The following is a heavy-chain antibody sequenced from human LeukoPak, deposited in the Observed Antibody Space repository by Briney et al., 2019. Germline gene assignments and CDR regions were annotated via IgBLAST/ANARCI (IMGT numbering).Heavy chain of an antibody. V-gene: IGHV4-59*01. CDR2: IYYSGST. Sequence: SETLSLTCTVSGGSISSYYWSWIRQPPGKGLEWIGYIYYSGSTDYNPSLKSRVTISVDTSKNQISLKLSSVTAADTAVYYCAREDDSGGYLNWFDPWGQGTLVTVSS. D-gene: IGHD3-22*01. CDR1: GGSISSYY. CDR3: AREDDSGGYLNWFDP. J-gene: IGHJ5*02.